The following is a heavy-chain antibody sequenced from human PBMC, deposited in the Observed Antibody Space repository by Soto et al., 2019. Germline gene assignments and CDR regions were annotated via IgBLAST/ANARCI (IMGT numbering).Heavy chain of an antibody. CDR1: GFTFSSYS. Sequence: GGSLRLSCAASGFTFSSYSMNWVRQAPGKGLEWVSSISSSSSYIYYADSVKGRFTISRDNAKNSLYLQMNSLRAEDTAVYYGAHKRNIPSSITMGRGVDAFDIWGQGTMVTVSS. D-gene: IGHD3-10*01. V-gene: IGHV3-21*01. CDR2: ISSSSSYI. CDR3: AHKRNIPSSITMGRGVDAFDI. J-gene: IGHJ3*02.